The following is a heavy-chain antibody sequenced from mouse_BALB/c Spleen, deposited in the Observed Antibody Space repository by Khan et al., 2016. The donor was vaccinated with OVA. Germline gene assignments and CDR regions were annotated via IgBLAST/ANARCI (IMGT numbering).Heavy chain of an antibody. V-gene: IGHV3-2*02. CDR2: ISYSGNT. Sequence: EVQLQESGPGLVKPSQSLSLTCTVTGYSITRDYAWNWIRQFPGNKLEWMGHISYSGNTKYNPSLKSRISITRDTSKNQFFLQLNAVTTEDTATYYCARSYGGDFNYWGLGTTLTVS. CDR3: ARSYGGDFNY. CDR1: GYSITRDYA. J-gene: IGHJ2*01. D-gene: IGHD1-1*02.